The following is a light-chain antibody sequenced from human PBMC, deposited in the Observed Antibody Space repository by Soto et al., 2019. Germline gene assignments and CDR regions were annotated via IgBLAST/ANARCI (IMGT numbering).Light chain of an antibody. CDR3: GTWDSTLSAGV. Sequence: VLTQPPSVSAAPGQKVTISCSGSSSNIGNNYVSWYQQFPGTAPKPLIYDNNKRPSGIPDRFSGSKSGTSATLGITGLQTGDEADYYCGTWDSTLSAGVFGTGTKVTVL. V-gene: IGLV1-51*01. CDR2: DNN. J-gene: IGLJ1*01. CDR1: SSNIGNNY.